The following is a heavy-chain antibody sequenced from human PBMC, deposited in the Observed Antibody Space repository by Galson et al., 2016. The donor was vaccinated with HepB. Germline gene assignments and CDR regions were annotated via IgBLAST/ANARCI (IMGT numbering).Heavy chain of an antibody. CDR1: GLTLRGYA. J-gene: IGHJ3*02. V-gene: IGHV3-21*01. D-gene: IGHD3-22*01. CDR2: ISRGGTYT. CDR3: AGERLDSSGYSYPDAFEI. Sequence: SLRLSCAASGLTLRGYAMNWVRQAPGKGLDWVSCISRGGTYTYYADSVKGRFTVSRDNAKNSLYLQMNNLRAEDTALYYCAGERLDSSGYSYPDAFEIWGLGTMVTVSS.